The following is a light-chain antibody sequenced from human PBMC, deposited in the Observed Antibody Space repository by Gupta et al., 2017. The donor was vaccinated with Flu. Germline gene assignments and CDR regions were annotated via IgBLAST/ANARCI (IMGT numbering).Light chain of an antibody. CDR2: AAS. CDR3: QQRNSSPFT. V-gene: IGKV1-39*01. J-gene: IGKJ3*01. Sequence: DIQMTQSPSSLSASVGDRVTITCQASQTISSYLNWYQQKPGKAPKFLIYAASRLQSGVPSRFSGSGSGTDFTLTISRRQPEDFATYYCQQRNSSPFTFGRGTKVDIK. CDR1: QTISSY.